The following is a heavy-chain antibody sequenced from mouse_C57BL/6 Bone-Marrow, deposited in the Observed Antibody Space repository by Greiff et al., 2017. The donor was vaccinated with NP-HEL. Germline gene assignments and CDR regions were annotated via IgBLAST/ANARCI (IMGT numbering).Heavy chain of an antibody. CDR1: GFNIKNTY. CDR2: IDPANGNT. D-gene: IGHD1-1*01. V-gene: IGHV14-3*01. J-gene: IGHJ3*01. CDR3: AAYGSSRDWFAY. Sequence: VHVKQSVAELVRPGASVKLSCTASGFNIKNTYMHWVKQRPEQGLEWIGRIDPANGNTKYAPKFQGKATITADTSSNTAYLQLSSLTSEDTAIYYCAAYGSSRDWFAYWGQGTLVTVSA.